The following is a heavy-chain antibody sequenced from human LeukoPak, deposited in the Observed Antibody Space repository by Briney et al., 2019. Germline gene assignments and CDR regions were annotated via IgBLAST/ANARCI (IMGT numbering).Heavy chain of an antibody. D-gene: IGHD6-19*01. J-gene: IGHJ4*02. CDR2: IYYSGST. CDR1: GGSISSYY. Sequence: SETLSLTCTVSGGSISSYYWSWIRQPPGNGLEWIGYIYYSGSTNYNPSLKSRVTISVDTSKNQFSLKLSSVTAADTAVYYCARHNGDSGWYFRAPPPAKYYFDYWGQGTLVTVSS. CDR3: ARHNGDSGWYFRAPPPAKYYFDY. V-gene: IGHV4-59*08.